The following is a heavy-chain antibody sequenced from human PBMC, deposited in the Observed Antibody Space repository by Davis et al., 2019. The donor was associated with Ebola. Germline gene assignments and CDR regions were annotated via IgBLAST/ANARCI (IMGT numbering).Heavy chain of an antibody. CDR3: ARDNLASDWLLYYYYGMDV. Sequence: GESLKISCAASGFTFSSYWMSWVRQAPGKGLEWVANIKQDGSEKYYVDSVKGRFTISRDNAKNSLYLQMNSLRAEDTAVYYCARDNLASDWLLYYYYGMDVWGQGTTVTVSS. D-gene: IGHD3/OR15-3a*01. J-gene: IGHJ6*02. V-gene: IGHV3-7*01. CDR2: IKQDGSEK. CDR1: GFTFSSYW.